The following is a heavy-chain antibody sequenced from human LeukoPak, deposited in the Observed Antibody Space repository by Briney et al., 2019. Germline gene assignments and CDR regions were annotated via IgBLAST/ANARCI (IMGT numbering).Heavy chain of an antibody. J-gene: IGHJ4*02. CDR3: AKDLWSLTGRYFDY. Sequence: GGSLRLSCAASGFTFSSYGMHWVRQAPGKGLDWVAFIHHDGSNKYYADSVKGRFTISRDNSKNTLYLQMNSLRAEDTAVYYCAKDLWSLTGRYFDYWGQGTLVTVSS. CDR2: IHHDGSNK. CDR1: GFTFSSYG. V-gene: IGHV3-30*02. D-gene: IGHD3-9*01.